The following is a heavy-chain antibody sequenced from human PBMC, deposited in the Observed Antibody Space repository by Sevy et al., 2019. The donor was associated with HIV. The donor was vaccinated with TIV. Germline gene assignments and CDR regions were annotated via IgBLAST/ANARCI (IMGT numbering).Heavy chain of an antibody. J-gene: IGHJ4*02. CDR2: LSSDGSTT. D-gene: IGHD1-1*01. CDR1: GFTFSSYW. V-gene: IGHV3-74*01. CDR3: TSVYDITWNGHYFDY. Sequence: GGSLRLSCAASGFTFSSYWMNWVRQAPVTGLVWVSRLSSDGSTTIYADSVKGRLTIARAIAKNTLYLQITSLRAEDTAVYDCTSVYDITWNGHYFDYWGQGTLVTVSS.